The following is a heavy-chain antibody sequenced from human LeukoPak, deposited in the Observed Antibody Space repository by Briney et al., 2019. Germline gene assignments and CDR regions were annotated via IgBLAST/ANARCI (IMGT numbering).Heavy chain of an antibody. CDR3: ARMASQGYFDY. Sequence: SGPALLQPTPTLTLTCIFSGFARRTSGMRAGWIRQPPVKALEWLSLNEWDEDKFYSTALTTRLTISKDTSKNQLVPTMTNMDPVDTATYYCARMASQGYFDYWGQGTLVTVSS. V-gene: IGHV2-70*04. CDR2: NEWDEDK. CDR1: GFARRTSGMR. J-gene: IGHJ4*02.